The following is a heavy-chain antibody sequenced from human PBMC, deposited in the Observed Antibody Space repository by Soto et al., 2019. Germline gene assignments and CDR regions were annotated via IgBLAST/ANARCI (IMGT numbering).Heavy chain of an antibody. CDR2: ISPYNDYT. Sequence: QVHLVQSAGEVKKPGASVKVSCKASGYTFIRYGITWVRQAPGQGLEWVGWISPYNDYTNYAQNLQGRVSMTTDTSTXTXYXXRRGLIPDDTALYYCARGGYYDNVWGKLSHYGLDVWGQGTTVTVSS. J-gene: IGHJ6*02. V-gene: IGHV1-18*01. D-gene: IGHD3-16*01. CDR1: GYTFIRYG. CDR3: ARGGYYDNVWGKLSHYGLDV.